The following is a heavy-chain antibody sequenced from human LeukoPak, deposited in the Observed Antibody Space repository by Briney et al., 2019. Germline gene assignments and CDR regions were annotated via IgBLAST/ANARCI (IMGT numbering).Heavy chain of an antibody. Sequence: SETLSLTCIVCGGSISIYYWSWIRQPPGKGLEWIGYTYNSGNTEYNPSLKRRVTISADTSKNQFSLKLTSVTAADTAVYYCARDRELGSWGQGTLVTVSS. CDR3: ARDRELGS. CDR2: TYNSGNT. V-gene: IGHV4-59*01. CDR1: GGSISIYY. J-gene: IGHJ5*02. D-gene: IGHD1-26*01.